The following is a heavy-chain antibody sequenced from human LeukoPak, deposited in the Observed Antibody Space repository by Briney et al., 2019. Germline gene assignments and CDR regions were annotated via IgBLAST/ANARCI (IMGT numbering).Heavy chain of an antibody. J-gene: IGHJ4*02. D-gene: IGHD5-18*01. CDR3: ARVGRRGYSYGHPDY. V-gene: IGHV1-69*06. CDR1: GGTFSSYA. Sequence: SVKVSCKASGGTFSSYAIGWVRQAPGQGLEWMGGIIPIFGTANYAQKFQGRVTITADKSTSTAYMELSSLRSEDTAVYYCARVGRRGYSYGHPDYWGQGTLVTVSS. CDR2: IIPIFGTA.